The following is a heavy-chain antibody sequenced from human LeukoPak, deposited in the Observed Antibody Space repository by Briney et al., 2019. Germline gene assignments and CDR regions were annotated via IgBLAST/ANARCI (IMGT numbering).Heavy chain of an antibody. J-gene: IGHJ4*02. CDR3: ARATWLPVGLYYYDSSGYYYYFDS. CDR1: GGSISSYY. V-gene: IGHV4-59*01. D-gene: IGHD3-22*01. Sequence: SETLSLTCTVSGGSISSYYWSWIRQPPGKGLEWIGYIYYSGSTNYNPSLKSRVTISVDTSKNQFSLKLSSVTAADTAVYYCARATWLPVGLYYYDSSGYYYYFDSWGQGTLVTVSS. CDR2: IYYSGST.